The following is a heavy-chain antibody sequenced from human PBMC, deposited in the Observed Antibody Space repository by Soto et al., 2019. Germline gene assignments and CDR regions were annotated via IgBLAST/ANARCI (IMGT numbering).Heavy chain of an antibody. D-gene: IGHD4-17*01. J-gene: IGHJ4*02. CDR3: AREIVVPSYGDYYFDY. CDR2: IYHSGST. V-gene: IGHV4-4*02. Sequence: SETLSLTCAVSGGSISSSNWWSWVRQPPGKGLEWIGEIYHSGSTNYNPSLKSRVTISVDTSKNQFSLKLGSVTAADTAVYYCAREIVVPSYGDYYFDYWGQGTLVTVSS. CDR1: GGSISSSNW.